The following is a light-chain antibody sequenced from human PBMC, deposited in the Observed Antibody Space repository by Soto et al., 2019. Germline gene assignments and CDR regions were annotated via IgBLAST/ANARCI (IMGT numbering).Light chain of an antibody. Sequence: DIQMTQSPSSVSASVGDRVTITCRASQGISSWLAWYQQKPEKAPKLVIYDASSLQSGVPSRFSGSGSGTDFTLTISSLQPEDFATYSCQQSYSNPPTFAQGTKLEIK. CDR3: QQSYSNPPT. J-gene: IGKJ2*01. CDR1: QGISSW. V-gene: IGKV1-12*01. CDR2: DAS.